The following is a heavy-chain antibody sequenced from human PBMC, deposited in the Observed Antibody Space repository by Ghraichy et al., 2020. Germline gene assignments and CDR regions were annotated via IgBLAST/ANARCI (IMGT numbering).Heavy chain of an antibody. CDR3: AKVPQNFWSGYYWYFDL. Sequence: GESLNISCAASGFTFSSYAMSWVRQAPGKGLEWVSAISGSGGSTYYADSVKGRFTISRDNSKNTLYLQMNSLRAEDTAVYYCAKVPQNFWSGYYWYFDLWGRGTLVTVSS. J-gene: IGHJ2*01. D-gene: IGHD3-3*01. CDR2: ISGSGGST. CDR1: GFTFSSYA. V-gene: IGHV3-23*01.